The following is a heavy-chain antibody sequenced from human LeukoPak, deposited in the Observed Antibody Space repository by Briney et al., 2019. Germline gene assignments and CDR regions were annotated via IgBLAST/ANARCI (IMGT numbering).Heavy chain of an antibody. CDR1: GYSFTTYW. D-gene: IGHD4-11*01. CDR2: IYPDDSDT. J-gene: IGHJ4*02. Sequence: GESLMISCKGSGYSFTTYWIGWVRQMPGKGLEWMGIIYPDDSDTRYSPSFQGQVTISADKSISTAYLQWSSLKASDTAMYYCARPTGLRFFDYWGQGTLVTVSS. CDR3: ARPTGLRFFDY. V-gene: IGHV5-51*01.